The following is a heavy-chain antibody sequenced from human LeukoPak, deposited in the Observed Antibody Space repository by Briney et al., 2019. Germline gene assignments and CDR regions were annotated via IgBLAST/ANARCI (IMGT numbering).Heavy chain of an antibody. J-gene: IGHJ4*02. CDR2: INPDSGDT. V-gene: IGHV1-2*02. D-gene: IGHD2-15*01. CDR1: GYTFTDYN. Sequence: GASVKVSCKASGYTFTDYNIHWVRQAPGQGLEWIGWINPDSGDTNYAQRFQDRVTVTRDTSISTAYMDLGRLRSDDTAVYYCAKWGCSGGSCYPFDYWGQGTLVTVSS. CDR3: AKWGCSGGSCYPFDY.